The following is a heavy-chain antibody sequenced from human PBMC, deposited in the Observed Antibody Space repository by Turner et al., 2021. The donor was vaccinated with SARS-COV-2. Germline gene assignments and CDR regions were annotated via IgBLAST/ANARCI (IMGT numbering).Heavy chain of an antibody. D-gene: IGHD1-26*01. V-gene: IGHV3-48*03. CDR3: ARDPRECELLTSPDDY. CDR2: ISSIGSTI. CDR1: GFTFSGYE. J-gene: IGHJ4*02. Sequence: VQLVEPGGGVVQPGGSPGLTCTASGFTFSGYEMNWVRQAPGKGLEWVSYISSIGSTIYYAVSVKDRFTISRDNAKISLYLQMNSLRAEDTAVYYGARDPRECELLTSPDDYWGQGTLVTVSS.